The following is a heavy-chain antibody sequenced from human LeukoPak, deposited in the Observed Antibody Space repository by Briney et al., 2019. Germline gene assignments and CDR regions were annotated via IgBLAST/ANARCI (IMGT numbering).Heavy chain of an antibody. V-gene: IGHV4-59*08. D-gene: IGHD3-22*01. J-gene: IGHJ6*02. Sequence: KPSETLPLTCTISGGSISNYYWSWIRQPPGKGLEWVGYVYSSGGANYNPSLKSRATISLDTSKKQFSLRLISLTAADTAVYYCARVSPFYDRDGYKVYGMDVWGQGTTVTVSS. CDR3: ARVSPFYDRDGYKVYGMDV. CDR2: VYSSGGA. CDR1: GGSISNYY.